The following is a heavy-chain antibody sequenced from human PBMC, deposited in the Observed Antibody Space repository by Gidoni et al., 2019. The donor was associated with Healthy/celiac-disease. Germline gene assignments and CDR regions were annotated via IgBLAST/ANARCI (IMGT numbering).Heavy chain of an antibody. Sequence: QVQLVQSGAEVKKPGASVKVSCKASGYTFTGYYMHWVRQAPGQGLEWMGWINPNSGGTNYAQKFQGRVTMTRDTSISTAYMELSRLRSDDTAVYYCAREGRFLHGPTVVTLDDAFDIWGQGTMVTVSS. V-gene: IGHV1-2*02. CDR3: AREGRFLHGPTVVTLDDAFDI. J-gene: IGHJ3*02. CDR2: INPNSGGT. D-gene: IGHD4-17*01. CDR1: GYTFTGYY.